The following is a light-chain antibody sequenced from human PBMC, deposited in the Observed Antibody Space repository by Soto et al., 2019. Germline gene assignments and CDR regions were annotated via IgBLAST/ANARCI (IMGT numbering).Light chain of an antibody. CDR2: GAS. V-gene: IGKV3-20*01. CDR3: QQYGSSPPYT. CDR1: HSVSSSY. J-gene: IGKJ2*01. Sequence: EIVLPQSPGTLSLSPGERATLSCRASHSVSSSYLAWYQQNPGQAPRLLIYGASSRATGIPDRFSGSGSGTDFTLTISRLEPADFAVYYCQQYGSSPPYTFGQGTKLEIK.